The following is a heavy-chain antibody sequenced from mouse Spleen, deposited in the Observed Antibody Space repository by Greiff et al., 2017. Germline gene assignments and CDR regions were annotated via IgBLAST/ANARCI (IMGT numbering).Heavy chain of an antibody. V-gene: IGHV1-54*01. J-gene: IGHJ3*01. Sequence: QVQLQQSGAELVRPGTSVKVSCKASGYAFTNYLIEWVKQRPGQGLEWIGVINPGSGGTNYNEKFKGKATLTADKSSSTAYMQLSSLTSDDSAVYFCARGGYYGYWGQGTLVTVSA. CDR3: ARGGYYGY. CDR1: GYAFTNYL. CDR2: INPGSGGT. D-gene: IGHD1-2*01.